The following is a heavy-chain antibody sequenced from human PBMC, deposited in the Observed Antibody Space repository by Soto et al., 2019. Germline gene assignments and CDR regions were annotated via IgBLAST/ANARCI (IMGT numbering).Heavy chain of an antibody. V-gene: IGHV4-30-4*01. Sequence: PSETLSLTCIVSGGSINSGDYYWSWIRQSPGKGLEWIGYIYYSGSTYYNPSLKSRSTISIDTSKNQFFLDVDSVTAADTAVYYCARLYTGYEAFDYWGQGTPVTVYS. J-gene: IGHJ4*02. CDR3: ARLYTGYEAFDY. CDR1: GGSINSGDYY. CDR2: IYYSGST. D-gene: IGHD5-12*01.